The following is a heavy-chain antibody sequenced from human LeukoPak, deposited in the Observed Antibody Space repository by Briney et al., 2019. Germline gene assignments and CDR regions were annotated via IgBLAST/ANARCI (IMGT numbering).Heavy chain of an antibody. V-gene: IGHV3-7*01. D-gene: IGHD6-13*01. CDR2: IKQDGSEK. CDR1: GFTFSSYW. Sequence: PGGSQRLSCAASGFTFSSYWMSWVRQAPGKGLEWVANIKQDGSEKYYVDSVKGRFTISRDNAKNSLYLQMNSLRAEDTAVYYCARAPYSSSWYGGDYWGQGTLVTVSS. J-gene: IGHJ4*02. CDR3: ARAPYSSSWYGGDY.